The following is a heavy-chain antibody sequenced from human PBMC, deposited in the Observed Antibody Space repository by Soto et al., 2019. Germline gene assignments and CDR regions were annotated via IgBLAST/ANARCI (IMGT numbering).Heavy chain of an antibody. CDR3: ARPLYSSTWYSDY. J-gene: IGHJ4*02. D-gene: IGHD6-13*01. CDR1: GFTFSSYA. V-gene: IGHV3-23*01. CDR2: IGGSGGST. Sequence: PGGSLRLSCAAPGFTFSSYAMNWVRQAPGKALEWVSAIGGSGGSTYYADSVKGRFTISRDNSKNTLYLQMNSLRAEDTAVYYCARPLYSSTWYSDYWGQGTLVTVSS.